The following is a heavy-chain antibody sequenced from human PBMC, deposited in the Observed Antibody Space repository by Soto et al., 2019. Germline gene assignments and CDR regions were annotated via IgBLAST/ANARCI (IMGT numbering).Heavy chain of an antibody. J-gene: IGHJ6*02. D-gene: IGHD6-19*01. Sequence: GGSLRLSCAASGFSFSSYAMHWVRQAPGKGLEWVAVIWFDGSDKYYADSVKGRFTISRDNSKNTLYLQMISLRAEDTAVYYCARDREEQWLTQNFSFYGTEVWGQGNTVTVSS. CDR2: IWFDGSDK. CDR1: GFSFSSYA. CDR3: ARDREEQWLTQNFSFYGTEV. V-gene: IGHV3-33*01.